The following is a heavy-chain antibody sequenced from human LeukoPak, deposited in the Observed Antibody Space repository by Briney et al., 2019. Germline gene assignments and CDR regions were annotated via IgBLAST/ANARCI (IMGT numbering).Heavy chain of an antibody. V-gene: IGHV4-59*01. J-gene: IGHJ4*02. CDR3: ARDDYGDYFDY. CDR2: IYYSGST. D-gene: IGHD4-17*01. Sequence: SETLSLTCTVSGGSISSYYWSWIRQPPGKGLEWIGYIYYSGSTNYNPSLKSRVTISVDTSKNQFSLKLSSVTAADTAVYYCARDDYGDYFDYWDQGTLVTVSS. CDR1: GGSISSYY.